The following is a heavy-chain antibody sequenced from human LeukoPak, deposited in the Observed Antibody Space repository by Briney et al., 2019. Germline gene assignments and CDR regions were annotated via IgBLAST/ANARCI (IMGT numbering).Heavy chain of an antibody. J-gene: IGHJ4*02. CDR2: ISGSGGST. CDR3: AKAPTPHFVVVPAFDY. D-gene: IGHD2-2*01. Sequence: GGSLRLSCAASGFTFSSYAMSWVRQAPGKGLEWVSAISGSGGSTYYADSVKGRFTISRDNSKNTLYLQMNSLRAEDTAVYYCAKAPTPHFVVVPAFDYGAQEPLFTVSS. CDR1: GFTFSSYA. V-gene: IGHV3-23*01.